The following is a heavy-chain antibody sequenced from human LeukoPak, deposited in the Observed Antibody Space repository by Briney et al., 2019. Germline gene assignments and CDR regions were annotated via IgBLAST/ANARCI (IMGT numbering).Heavy chain of an antibody. CDR2: IYHSGST. Sequence: PSQTLSLTCTVSGGSISSGGYYWSWIRQPPGKGLEWIGYIYHSGSTYYNPSLKSRVTISVDRSKDQFSLKLSSVTAADTAVYYCAREAQQLVAFDIWGQGTMVTVSS. D-gene: IGHD6-6*01. J-gene: IGHJ3*02. V-gene: IGHV4-30-2*01. CDR1: GGSISSGGYY. CDR3: AREAQQLVAFDI.